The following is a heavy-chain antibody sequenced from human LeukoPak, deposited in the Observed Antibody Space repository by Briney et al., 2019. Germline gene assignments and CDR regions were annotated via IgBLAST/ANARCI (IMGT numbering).Heavy chain of an antibody. CDR1: GFTFSSYS. CDR2: ISGTSSTI. V-gene: IGHV3-48*01. Sequence: GGSLRLSCAASGFTFSSYSMNWVRHVPGKGLEWVSYISGTSSTIYYADSVKGRFTISRDNAKNSLYLQMNSLRAEDTAVYYCARDKDFLSSYVGGAFDIWGQGTMVTVSS. J-gene: IGHJ3*02. D-gene: IGHD3-3*01. CDR3: ARDKDFLSSYVGGAFDI.